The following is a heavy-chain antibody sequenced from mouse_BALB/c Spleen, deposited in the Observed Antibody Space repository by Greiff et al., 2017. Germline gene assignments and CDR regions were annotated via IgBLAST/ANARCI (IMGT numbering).Heavy chain of an antibody. D-gene: IGHD2-1*01. CDR2: IYPGDGDT. CDR3: ASRDGNYLYYAMDY. Sequence: QVQLQQSGAELARPGASVKLSCKASGYTFTSYWMQWVKQRPGQGLEWIGAIYPGDGDTRYTQKFKGKATLTADKSSSTAYMQLSSLASEDSAVYYCASRDGNYLYYAMDYWGQGTSVTVSS. CDR1: GYTFTSYW. J-gene: IGHJ4*01. V-gene: IGHV1-87*01.